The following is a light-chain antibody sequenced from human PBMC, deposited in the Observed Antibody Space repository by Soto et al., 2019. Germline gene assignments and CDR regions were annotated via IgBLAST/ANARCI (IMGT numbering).Light chain of an antibody. J-gene: IGLJ2*01. CDR1: SSNIGSNS. CDR3: AAWDDSLNGEVV. CDR2: STN. Sequence: QSVLTQPPSASGTPGQRATISCSGSSSNIGSNSVNWYQQVPGTAPKLLIYSTNQRPSGVPDRFSGSKSDTSASLAISGLQSEDEADYYCAAWDDSLNGEVVFGGGTKLTVL. V-gene: IGLV1-44*01.